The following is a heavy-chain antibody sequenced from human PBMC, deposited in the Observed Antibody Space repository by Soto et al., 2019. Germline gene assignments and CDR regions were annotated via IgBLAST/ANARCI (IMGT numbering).Heavy chain of an antibody. CDR2: INPNSGGT. CDR1: GYTFTGYY. J-gene: IGHJ6*02. D-gene: IGHD6-6*01. V-gene: IGHV1-2*04. CDR3: ARMKLQYYYYGMDV. Sequence: GASVKVSCKASGYTFTGYYMHWVRQAPGQGLEWMGWINPNSGGTNYAQKFQGWVTMTRDTSISTAYMELSRLRSDDTAVYYCARMKLQYYYYGMDVWGQGTTVTVSS.